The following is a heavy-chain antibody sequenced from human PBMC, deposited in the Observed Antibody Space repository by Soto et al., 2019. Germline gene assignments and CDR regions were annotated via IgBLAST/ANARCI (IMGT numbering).Heavy chain of an antibody. V-gene: IGHV1-24*01. J-gene: IGHJ6*02. D-gene: IGHD1-7*01. CDR1: GYTLTELS. Sequence: ASVKVSCKVSGYTLTELSMHWVRQAPGKGLEWMGGFDPEDGETIYAQKFQGRVTMTEDTSTDTAYMELSSLRSEDTAVYYCATGELRALGMDVWGQGATVTVSS. CDR3: ATGELRALGMDV. CDR2: FDPEDGET.